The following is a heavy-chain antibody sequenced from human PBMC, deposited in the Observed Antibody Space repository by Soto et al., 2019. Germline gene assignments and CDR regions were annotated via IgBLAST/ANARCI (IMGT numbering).Heavy chain of an antibody. Sequence: GAAEVTSSSYGVRRVIKKKGKGLEWVAVISYDGSNKYYADSVKGRFTISRDNSKNTLYLQMNSLRAEDTAVYYCAKDSSGSTYYYYDMDVWGKGTTVTVSS. D-gene: IGHD6-19*01. CDR1: EVTSSSYG. CDR2: ISYDGSNK. J-gene: IGHJ6*03. CDR3: AKDSSGSTYYYYDMDV. V-gene: IGHV3-30*18.